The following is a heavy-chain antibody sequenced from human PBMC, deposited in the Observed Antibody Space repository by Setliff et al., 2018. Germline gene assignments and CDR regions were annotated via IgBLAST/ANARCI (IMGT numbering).Heavy chain of an antibody. V-gene: IGHV3-30*02. CDR3: ARGVVVVVAATSNYFDP. CDR1: GFTFSSYG. J-gene: IGHJ5*02. Sequence: AGGSLRLFCAASGFTFSSYGMHWVRQAPGKGLEWVAFIRYDGSNKDYADSVKGRFTISRDNSKNAVYLQMNSLRAEDTAEYYCARGVVVVVAATSNYFDPWGQGTLVTVSS. D-gene: IGHD2-15*01. CDR2: IRYDGSNK.